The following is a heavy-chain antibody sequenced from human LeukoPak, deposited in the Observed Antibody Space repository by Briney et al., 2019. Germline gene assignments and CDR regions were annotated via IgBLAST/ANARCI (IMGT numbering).Heavy chain of an antibody. Sequence: PGGSLRLSCAASGFTFSSYGMHWVRQAPGKGLEWVAVISYDGSNKYYADSVKGRFTISRDNSKNTLYLQMNSLRAEDTAVYYCAKDISLGGSAAGNFFFDYWGQGTLVTVSS. CDR3: AKDISLGGSAAGNFFFDY. D-gene: IGHD6-13*01. CDR1: GFTFSSYG. J-gene: IGHJ4*02. V-gene: IGHV3-30*18. CDR2: ISYDGSNK.